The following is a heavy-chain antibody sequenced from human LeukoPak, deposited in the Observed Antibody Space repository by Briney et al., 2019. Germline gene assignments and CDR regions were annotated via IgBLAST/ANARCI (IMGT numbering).Heavy chain of an antibody. J-gene: IGHJ4*02. D-gene: IGHD5-18*01. CDR3: ARGATAMAYFDC. CDR2: NTPSSSTI. CDR1: VCTLRSNS. Sequence: PGGALTHSCPATVCTLRSNSMNWVRPAPGKGGAGVTYNTPSSSTIHYADSVKRRITITRDYAKDSMYLQLNSLRDEDTTVYYCARGATAMAYFDCWGQGTLVTVST. V-gene: IGHV3-48*02.